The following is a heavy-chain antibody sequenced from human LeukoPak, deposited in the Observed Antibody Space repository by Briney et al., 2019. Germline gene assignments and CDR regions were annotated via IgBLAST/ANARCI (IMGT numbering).Heavy chain of an antibody. D-gene: IGHD2-2*01. CDR3: AKDGIVVVPAAILSGYFQH. CDR2: ISGSGGST. CDR1: GFTFSSYA. Sequence: PGGSLRLSCAASGFTFSSYAMSWVRQAPGKGLEWVSAISGSGGSTYYADSVKGRFTISRDNSKNTLYLQMNSLRAEDTAVYYCAKDGIVVVPAAILSGYFQHWGQGTLVTVSS. V-gene: IGHV3-23*01. J-gene: IGHJ1*01.